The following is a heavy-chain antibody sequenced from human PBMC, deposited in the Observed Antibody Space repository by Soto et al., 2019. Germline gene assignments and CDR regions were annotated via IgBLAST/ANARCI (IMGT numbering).Heavy chain of an antibody. D-gene: IGHD6-19*01. CDR1: GYTLTELS. Sequence: ASVKVSCKVSGYTLTELSMHWVRQAPGEGLEWMGGFDPEDGETIYAQEFQGRVTMTEDTSTDTAYMELSSLRSEDTAVYYCATDGEQWLVPGLAFDCWGQGTLVTVSS. V-gene: IGHV1-24*01. J-gene: IGHJ4*02. CDR3: ATDGEQWLVPGLAFDC. CDR2: FDPEDGET.